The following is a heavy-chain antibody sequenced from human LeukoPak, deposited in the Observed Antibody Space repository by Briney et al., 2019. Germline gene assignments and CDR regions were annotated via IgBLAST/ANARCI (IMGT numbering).Heavy chain of an antibody. CDR1: GYTFTSYG. D-gene: IGHD3-22*01. J-gene: IGHJ6*03. CDR3: ARDSSGYYYVWHYYYMDV. V-gene: IGHV1-18*01. CDR2: ISAYNGNT. Sequence: ASVKVSCKASGYTFTSYGISWVRQAPGHGLEWMGWISAYNGNTNYAQKLQGRVTMTSDTSTSTAYMELRSLRSDDTAVYYCARDSSGYYYVWHYYYMDVWGKGTTVTVSS.